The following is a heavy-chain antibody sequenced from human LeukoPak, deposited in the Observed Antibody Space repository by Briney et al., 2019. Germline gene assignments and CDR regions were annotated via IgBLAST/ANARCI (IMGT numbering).Heavy chain of an antibody. V-gene: IGHV1-18*01. CDR1: RYTFTRYG. CDR2: ISAYNGNT. CDR3: ARGRISYHDSSGYYWTDAFDI. D-gene: IGHD3-22*01. J-gene: IGHJ3*02. Sequence: ASVKVSCKASRYTFTRYGISWVRQAPGHGLEWMGWISAYNGNTYYARKLQGRVTMSTDTSTSTAYMELRSLRSDDTAVYYCARGRISYHDSSGYYWTDAFDIWGQGTKVTVSS.